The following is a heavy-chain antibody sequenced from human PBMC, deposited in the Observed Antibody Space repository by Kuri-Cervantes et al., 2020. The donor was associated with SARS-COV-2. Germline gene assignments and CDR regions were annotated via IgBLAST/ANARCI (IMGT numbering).Heavy chain of an antibody. Sequence: SETLSLTCTVSGGSISSSSYYWGWIRQPPGKGLEWIGSIYYSGSTFYNPSLKSRVTISVDTSKNQFPLKLSSVTAADTAVYYCASEYSSGWYYYYGMDVWGQGTTVTVSS. V-gene: IGHV4-39*01. D-gene: IGHD6-19*01. CDR1: GGSISSSSYY. CDR2: IYYSGST. J-gene: IGHJ6*02. CDR3: ASEYSSGWYYYYGMDV.